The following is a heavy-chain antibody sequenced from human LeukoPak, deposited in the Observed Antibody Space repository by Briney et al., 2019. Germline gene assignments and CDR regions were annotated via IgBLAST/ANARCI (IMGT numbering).Heavy chain of an antibody. V-gene: IGHV3-7*01. D-gene: IGHD2/OR15-2a*01. J-gene: IGHJ4*02. Sequence: GGSLRLSCAASGFTLSSKWMTWFRLAPGKGPEWVADINRDGSEKFYLGSVKGRFSVSRDNGDNSLSLEMNSLRVEDTAVYYCARGPGFLTDYWGQGTVVTVSS. CDR3: ARGPGFLTDY. CDR2: INRDGSEK. CDR1: GFTLSSKW.